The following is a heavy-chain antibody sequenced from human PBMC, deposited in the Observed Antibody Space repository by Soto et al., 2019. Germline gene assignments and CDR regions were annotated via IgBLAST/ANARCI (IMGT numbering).Heavy chain of an antibody. V-gene: IGHV4-34*01. Sequence: SETLSLTCAVYGGSFSGYYWSWIRQPPGKGLEWIGEINHSGSTNYNPSLKSRVTISVDTSKNQFSLKLSSVTAADTAVYYCARFSAPWYGMDVWGQGTTVTVSS. CDR1: GGSFSGYY. CDR3: ARFSAPWYGMDV. CDR2: INHSGST. J-gene: IGHJ6*02. D-gene: IGHD6-25*01.